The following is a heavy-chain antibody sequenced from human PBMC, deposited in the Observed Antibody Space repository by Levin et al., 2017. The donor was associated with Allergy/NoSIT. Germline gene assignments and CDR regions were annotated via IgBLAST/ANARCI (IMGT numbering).Heavy chain of an antibody. CDR3: ATVTYGSGSYDNVLFDY. D-gene: IGHD3-10*01. CDR1: GYTLTELS. Sequence: GESLKISCKVSGYTLTELSMHWVRQAPGKGLEWMGGFDPEDGETIYAQKFQGRVTMTEDTSTDTAYMELSSLRSEDTAVYYCATVTYGSGSYDNVLFDYWGQGTLVTVSS. CDR2: FDPEDGET. V-gene: IGHV1-24*01. J-gene: IGHJ4*02.